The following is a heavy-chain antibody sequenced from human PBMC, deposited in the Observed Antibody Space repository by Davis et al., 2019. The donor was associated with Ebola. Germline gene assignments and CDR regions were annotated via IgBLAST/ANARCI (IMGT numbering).Heavy chain of an antibody. CDR2: VSDSSTTI. V-gene: IGHV3-48*01. D-gene: IGHD5-18*01. CDR1: GFTSSSYA. J-gene: IGHJ4*02. Sequence: GGSLRLSCAASGFTSSSYALNWVRQAPGKGLEWVSYVSDSSTTIYYADSVKGRFTISRDNAKNSLYLQMHSLRAEDTAVYYCTRGYGWTDYWGQGTLVTVSS. CDR3: TRGYGWTDY.